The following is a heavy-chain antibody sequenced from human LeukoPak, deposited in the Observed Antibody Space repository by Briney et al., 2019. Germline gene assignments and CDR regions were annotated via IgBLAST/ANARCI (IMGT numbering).Heavy chain of an antibody. D-gene: IGHD6-6*01. J-gene: IGHJ4*02. CDR2: IIPIFGTA. Sequence: SVKVSCKASGGTFSSYAISWVRQAPGQGLEWMGGIIPIFGTANYVQKFQGRVTITTDESTSTAYMELSRLRSDDTAVYYCARDLSSSYLDYWGQGTLVTVSS. V-gene: IGHV1-69*05. CDR3: ARDLSSSYLDY. CDR1: GGTFSSYA.